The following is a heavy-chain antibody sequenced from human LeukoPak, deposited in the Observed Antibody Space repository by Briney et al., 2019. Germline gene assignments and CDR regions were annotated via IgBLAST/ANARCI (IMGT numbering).Heavy chain of an antibody. V-gene: IGHV1-2*02. J-gene: IGHJ4*02. D-gene: IGHD1-26*01. Sequence: SVKVSCKASGYTFTGYYMHWVRQAPGQGLEWMGWINPNSGGTNYAQKFQGRVTMTRDTSISTAYMELSRLRSDDTAVYYCARVAFSGSYWGAFDYWGQGTLVTVSS. CDR1: GYTFTGYY. CDR2: INPNSGGT. CDR3: ARVAFSGSYWGAFDY.